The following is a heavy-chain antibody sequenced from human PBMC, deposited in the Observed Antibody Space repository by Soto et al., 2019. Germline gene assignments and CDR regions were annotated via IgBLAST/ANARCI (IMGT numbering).Heavy chain of an antibody. CDR2: INPNSGGT. D-gene: IGHD4-17*01. J-gene: IGHJ3*02. CDR3: ARVISGDYGDSDAFDI. V-gene: IGHV1-2*02. Sequence: ASVKVSCKASGYTFTGCYMHWVRQAPGQGLEWMGWINPNSGGTNYAQKFQGRVTMTRDTSISTAYMELSRLRSDDTAVYYCARVISGDYGDSDAFDIWGQGTMVTVSS. CDR1: GYTFTGCY.